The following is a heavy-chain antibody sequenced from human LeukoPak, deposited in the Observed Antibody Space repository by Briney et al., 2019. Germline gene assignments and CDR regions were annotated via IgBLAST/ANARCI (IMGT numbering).Heavy chain of an antibody. CDR1: GYTFTRHY. CDR2: IIPSGGST. V-gene: IGHV1-46*01. J-gene: IGHJ4*02. D-gene: IGHD3-3*01. CDR3: SSRAGEAKNGLWSGPFDY. Sequence: GASVKDSCKASGYTFTRHYMHWVRQATGQELQWMGVIIPSGGSTNYARKFQGRLTMTRDTSTITVYMELSSLRSEYKTVNYRSSRAGEAKNGLWSGPFDYWGQGTLVTVSS.